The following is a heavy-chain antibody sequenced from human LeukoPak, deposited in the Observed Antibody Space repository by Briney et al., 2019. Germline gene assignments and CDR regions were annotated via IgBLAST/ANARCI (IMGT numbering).Heavy chain of an antibody. CDR1: GGSISGSHW. V-gene: IGHV4-4*02. J-gene: IGHJ3*02. CDR2: IYHSGST. D-gene: IGHD5-18*01. Sequence: SETLSLTCAVSGGSISGSHWWSWVRQPPGKGPEWIGGIYHSGSTNYKPPLKSRVTISVDKSKNQFFLKLSSVTAADTAVYYCARGPGIQLWLRGAFDIWGQGTMVTVSS. CDR3: ARGPGIQLWLRGAFDI.